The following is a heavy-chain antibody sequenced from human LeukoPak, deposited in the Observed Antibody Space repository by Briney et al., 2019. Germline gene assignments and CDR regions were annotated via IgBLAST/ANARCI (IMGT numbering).Heavy chain of an antibody. V-gene: IGHV3-7*01. J-gene: IGHJ4*02. CDR2: IKQDGSEK. D-gene: IGHD4-17*01. CDR3: ARDGPLATVTNHYFDY. Sequence: GGSLRLSCAASGFTFSSYWMSWVRQAPGKGLEWVANIKQDGSEKYYVDSVKGRFTISRDNSKNTLYLQMNSLRAEDTAVYYCARDGPLATVTNHYFDYWGLGTLVTVSS. CDR1: GFTFSSYW.